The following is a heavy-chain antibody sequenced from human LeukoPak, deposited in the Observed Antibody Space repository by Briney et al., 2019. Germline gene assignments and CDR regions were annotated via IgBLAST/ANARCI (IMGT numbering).Heavy chain of an antibody. CDR1: GGSFSGYY. V-gene: IGHV4-34*01. CDR2: INHSGST. CDR3: ARGSIAARRRLVPRLELTEYFQH. D-gene: IGHD6-6*01. Sequence: SETLSLTCAVYGGSFSGYYWSWIRQPPGKGLEWIGEINHSGSTNYNPSLKSRVTISVDTSKSQFSLKLSSVTAADTAVYYCARGSIAARRRLVPRLELTEYFQHWGQGTLVTVSS. J-gene: IGHJ1*01.